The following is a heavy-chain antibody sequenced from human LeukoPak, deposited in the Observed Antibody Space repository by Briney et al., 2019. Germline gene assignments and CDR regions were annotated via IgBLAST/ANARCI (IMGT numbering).Heavy chain of an antibody. CDR1: GFTFSDYY. V-gene: IGHV3-11*04. J-gene: IGHJ6*03. Sequence: GGSLRLSCAASGFTFSDYYMSWIRQAPGKGLAWVSYISSSGSTIYYADSVKGRFTISRDNDKNSLYLQMNSLRAEDTAVYYCARDVMVRGVRHRYYMDVWGKGTTVTVSS. CDR3: ARDVMVRGVRHRYYMDV. CDR2: ISSSGSTI. D-gene: IGHD3-10*01.